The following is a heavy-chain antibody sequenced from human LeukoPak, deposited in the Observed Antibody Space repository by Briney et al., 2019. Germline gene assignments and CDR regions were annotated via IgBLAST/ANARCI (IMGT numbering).Heavy chain of an antibody. CDR3: ARAYQDYGDYYFDY. V-gene: IGHV4-4*09. Sequence: SETLSLTCTVSGGSISSYYWSWIRQPPGKGLEWIGYIYTSGSTNYNPPLKSRVTISVDTSKNQFSLKLSSVTAADTAVYYCARAYQDYGDYYFDYWGQGTLVTVSS. CDR2: IYTSGST. D-gene: IGHD4-17*01. CDR1: GGSISSYY. J-gene: IGHJ4*02.